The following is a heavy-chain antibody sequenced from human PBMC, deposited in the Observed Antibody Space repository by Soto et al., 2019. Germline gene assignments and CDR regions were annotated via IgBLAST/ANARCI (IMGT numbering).Heavy chain of an antibody. CDR1: GFSFPRFG. CDR3: AKGRGEMNFANYYGLDV. V-gene: IGHV3-30*18. Sequence: QVQLVESGGGVVQPGRSLRLSCAASGFSFPRFGMHWVRQSPGKGLEWVALITYEGSQIYYADAVKGRFTISRDNGDNTLSLQMDNLRTEDTATYFCAKGRGEMNFANYYGLDVWGQGTTVTVSS. D-gene: IGHD1-7*01. J-gene: IGHJ6*02. CDR2: ITYEGSQI.